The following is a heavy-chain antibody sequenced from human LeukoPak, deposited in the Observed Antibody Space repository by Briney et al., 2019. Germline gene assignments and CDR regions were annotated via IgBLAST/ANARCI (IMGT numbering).Heavy chain of an antibody. V-gene: IGHV3-30*04. CDR1: GFTFSSFA. D-gene: IGHD2-15*01. CDR3: ARGQHRVASSDDAFDI. Sequence: PGKSLRLSCAASGFTFSSFAIHWVRQAPGKGLEWVAVISYDGSNKYYADSVKGRFTISRDNSKNTLYLQMSSLRAEDTAVYYCARGQHRVASSDDAFDIWGQGTLVTVSS. CDR2: ISYDGSNK. J-gene: IGHJ3*02.